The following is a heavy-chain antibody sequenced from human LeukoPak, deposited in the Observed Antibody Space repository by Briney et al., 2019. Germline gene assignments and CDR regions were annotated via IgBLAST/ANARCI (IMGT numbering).Heavy chain of an antibody. CDR1: GGSFSGYY. V-gene: IGHV4-34*01. CDR2: INHSGST. CDR3: ARRGSGSYYNDLMDY. Sequence: SETLSLTCAVYGGSFSGYYWSWIRQPPGKGLEWIGEINHSGSTNYNPSLKSRVTISVDTSKNQFSLKLSSVTAADTVVYYCARRGSGSYYNDLMDYWGQGTLVTVSS. D-gene: IGHD3-10*01. J-gene: IGHJ4*02.